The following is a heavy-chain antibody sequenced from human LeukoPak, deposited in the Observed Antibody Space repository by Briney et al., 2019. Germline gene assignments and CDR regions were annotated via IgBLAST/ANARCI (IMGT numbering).Heavy chain of an antibody. V-gene: IGHV3-53*01. J-gene: IGHJ4*02. Sequence: GGSLRLSCAASGFTVSTNYMCWLRQDPGKGLEWVSIIHPDGYTHYADYVKGRFTISRGNSKNTLFLQMDSLRAEDTAVYYCARAGKPMAGKYYFDFWGQGTLVTVSS. CDR3: ARAGKPMAGKYYFDF. D-gene: IGHD6-19*01. CDR2: IHPDGYT. CDR1: GFTVSTNY.